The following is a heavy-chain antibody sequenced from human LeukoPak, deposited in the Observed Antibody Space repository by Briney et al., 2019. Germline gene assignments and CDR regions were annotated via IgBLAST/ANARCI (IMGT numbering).Heavy chain of an antibody. D-gene: IGHD1-26*01. V-gene: IGHV3-7*01. J-gene: IGHJ4*02. CDR2: IKEDGSEK. Sequence: GGSLRLSCAVSGFSLRNYWMTWVRQAPGRGLEWVANIKEDGSEKDYVDSVKGRFTISRDNAKNLLYLQMNSLRAEDTAVYYCARDLGATHSEDYFDFWGQGTLVTVSS. CDR3: ARDLGATHSEDYFDF. CDR1: GFSLRNYW.